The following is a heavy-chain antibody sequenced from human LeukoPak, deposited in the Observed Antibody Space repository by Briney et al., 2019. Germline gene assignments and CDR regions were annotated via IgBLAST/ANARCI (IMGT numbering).Heavy chain of an antibody. CDR3: ARSGRGTYYYFDL. CDR2: ISGSNGNT. CDR1: SYPFTRYG. D-gene: IGHD5-12*01. Sequence: GASVKVSCKASSYPFTRYGISWVRQAPGQGLEWMGWISGSNGNTNYAQKFLGRVTMTADTSTSTAYMELRSLTSDDTAMYYCARSGRGTYYYFDLWGQGTLVTVSS. V-gene: IGHV1-18*01. J-gene: IGHJ4*02.